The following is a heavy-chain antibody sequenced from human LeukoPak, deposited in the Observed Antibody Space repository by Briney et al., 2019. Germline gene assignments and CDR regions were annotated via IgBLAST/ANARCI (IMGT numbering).Heavy chain of an antibody. V-gene: IGHV3-21*01. D-gene: IGHD4-17*01. J-gene: IGHJ4*02. CDR1: GFTFSSCT. CDR2: ISSTSSYI. Sequence: PGGSLRLSCAASGFTFSSCTMNWVRQAPGKGLEWVSSISSTSSYIYYADSVKGRFTISRDNAKNSLYLQMNSPRDEDTAVYYCARGSYGGWGQGTLVTVSS. CDR3: ARGSYGG.